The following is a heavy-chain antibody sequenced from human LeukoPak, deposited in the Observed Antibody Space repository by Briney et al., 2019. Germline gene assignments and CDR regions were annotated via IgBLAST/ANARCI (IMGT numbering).Heavy chain of an antibody. CDR3: AKADRRSDLPYYFDY. Sequence: PGGTLRLSCAASGFTFSTYGMSWVRQAPGKGLAWVSGSSGSGDSTYYADSVRGRFTISRDNSKNTLFLQMNSLRAEDTAVYYCAKADRRSDLPYYFDYWGQGTLVTVSS. CDR2: SSGSGDST. CDR1: GFTFSTYG. J-gene: IGHJ4*02. V-gene: IGHV3-23*01.